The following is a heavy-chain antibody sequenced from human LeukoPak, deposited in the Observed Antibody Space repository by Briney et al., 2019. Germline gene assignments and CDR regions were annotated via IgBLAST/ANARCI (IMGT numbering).Heavy chain of an antibody. CDR2: VSLSGLT. Sequence: PSETLSLTCGASGGSITSTNWWSWVRQPPGQGLEWIGEVSLSGLTNYNPSLNSRVIMALDTSKNHLSLNLTSVTAADTAVYYCSRENGAFSPFGYWGQGTLVTVPS. CDR1: GGSITSTNW. J-gene: IGHJ4*02. D-gene: IGHD2-8*01. V-gene: IGHV4-4*02. CDR3: SRENGAFSPFGY.